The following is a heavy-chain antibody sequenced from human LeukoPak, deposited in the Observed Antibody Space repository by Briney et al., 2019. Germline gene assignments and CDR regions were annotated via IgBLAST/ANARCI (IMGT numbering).Heavy chain of an antibody. CDR3: ARELYYYDSSGYYPPGY. CDR1: GFTFSSYS. V-gene: IGHV3-21*01. J-gene: IGHJ4*02. CDR2: ISSSSSYI. Sequence: GGSLRLSCAASGFTFSSYSMNWVRQAPGKGLEWVSSISSSSSYIYYADSVKGRFTISRDNAKNSLYLQMNSLRAEDTAVYYCARELYYYDSSGYYPPGYWGQGTLVTVSP. D-gene: IGHD3-22*01.